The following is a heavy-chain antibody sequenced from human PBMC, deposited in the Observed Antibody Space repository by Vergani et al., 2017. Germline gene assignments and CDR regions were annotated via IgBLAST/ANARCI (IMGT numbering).Heavy chain of an antibody. J-gene: IGHJ6*03. CDR2: IYHSGST. Sequence: QVQLQQWGAGLLKPSETLSLTCAVYGGSFSGYYWSWIRQPPGKGLEWIGEIYHSGSTNYNPSLKSRVTISVDTSKNQFSLKLSSVTAADTAVYYCARVQELYDFWSGYRVRYYYYMDVWGKGTTVTVSS. CDR3: ARVQELYDFWSGYRVRYYYYMDV. CDR1: GGSFSGYY. V-gene: IGHV4-34*01. D-gene: IGHD3-3*01.